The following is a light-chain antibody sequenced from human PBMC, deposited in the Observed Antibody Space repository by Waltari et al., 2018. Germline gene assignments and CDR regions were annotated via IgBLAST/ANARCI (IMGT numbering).Light chain of an antibody. V-gene: IGKV3-15*01. CDR3: QQYNNWPPGDT. Sequence: EIVMTQSPATLSVSPGERATLSCRASQSIRTSLAWYQQTPGQPPRLLIYGASTRATGIPARFSGSGSGTEFTLTISSLQSEDFAVYYCQQYNNWPPGDTFGQGTKLEIK. CDR2: GAS. CDR1: QSIRTS. J-gene: IGKJ2*01.